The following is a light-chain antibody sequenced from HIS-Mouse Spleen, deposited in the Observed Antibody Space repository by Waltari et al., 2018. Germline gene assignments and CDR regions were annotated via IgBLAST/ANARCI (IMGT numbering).Light chain of an antibody. V-gene: IGLV3-10*01. CDR3: YSTDSSGNHRV. CDR1: ALPKKY. Sequence: SYELTQPPSVSVSPGQTARITCSGVALPKKYSYWYQQKSGKAPVLVIYEDSKRPSGIPEGISGSSSGKMATLTISGAQVEDEADYYCYSTDSSGNHRVFGGGTKLTVL. CDR2: EDS. J-gene: IGLJ2*01.